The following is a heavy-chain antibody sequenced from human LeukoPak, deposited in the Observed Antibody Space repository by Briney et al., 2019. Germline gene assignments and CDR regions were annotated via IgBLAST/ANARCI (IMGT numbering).Heavy chain of an antibody. Sequence: PSQTLSLTCAVSGGSISSGGYSWSWIRQPPGEGLEWIGYIYHSGSTYYNPSLKSRVTISVDRSKNQFSLKLSSVTAADTAVYYCAREEKTGLFDYWGQGTLVTVSS. CDR3: AREEKTGLFDY. D-gene: IGHD1-14*01. CDR1: GGSISSGGYS. V-gene: IGHV4-30-2*01. CDR2: IYHSGST. J-gene: IGHJ4*02.